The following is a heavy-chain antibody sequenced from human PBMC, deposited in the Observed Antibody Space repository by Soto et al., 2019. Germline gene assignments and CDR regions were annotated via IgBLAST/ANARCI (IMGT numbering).Heavy chain of an antibody. J-gene: IGHJ6*03. CDR2: ITGSTGST. CDR3: VKDTSSSPYYMDV. CDR1: GFTFSNFA. V-gene: IGHV3-23*01. Sequence: EVQVLESGGGSVQPGGSLRLSCAASGFTFSNFAMGWVRHAPGKGLEWVSEITGSTGSTYYADSVRGRFFISRDNSKNTLHLQMNSLTVEDTAVYYCVKDTSSSPYYMDVWGKGTTVTVSS. D-gene: IGHD2-2*01.